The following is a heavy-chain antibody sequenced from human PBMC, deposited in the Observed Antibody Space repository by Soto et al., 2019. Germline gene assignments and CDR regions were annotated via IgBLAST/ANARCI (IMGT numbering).Heavy chain of an antibody. CDR3: TTHEEGAPWAGGFDS. D-gene: IGHD1-26*01. V-gene: IGHV3-23*01. CDR2: IRPGGDST. J-gene: IGHJ5*01. Sequence: GGSLRLSCAASGFRFRTRAMSWVRQAPGKGLEWVASIRPGGDSTYYADSVKGRFAVSRDNSNVTLYLQMDSLRVEDTAIYYCTTHEEGAPWAGGFDSWGQGTLVTVSS. CDR1: GFRFRTRA.